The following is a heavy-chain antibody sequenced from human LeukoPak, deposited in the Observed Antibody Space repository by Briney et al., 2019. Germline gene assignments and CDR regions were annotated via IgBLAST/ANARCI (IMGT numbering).Heavy chain of an antibody. V-gene: IGHV4-34*01. J-gene: IGHJ5*02. Sequence: PSETLSLTCAVYGGSFSGYYWSWIRQPPGKGLEWIGEINHSGSTNYNPSLKSRVTISVDTSKNQFSLKLSSVTAADTAVYYCARGGVRVGYSSGSNWFDPWGQGTLVTVSS. CDR2: INHSGST. CDR1: GGSFSGYY. D-gene: IGHD6-19*01. CDR3: ARGGVRVGYSSGSNWFDP.